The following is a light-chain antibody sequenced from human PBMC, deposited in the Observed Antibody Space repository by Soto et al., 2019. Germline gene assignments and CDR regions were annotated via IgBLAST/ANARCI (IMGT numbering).Light chain of an antibody. J-gene: IGLJ3*02. CDR2: SNN. CDR3: AAWDDSLNGWV. CDR1: SSNIGSNT. Sequence: QSVLTQPPSASGTPGQRVTISCSGSSSNIGSNTVNWYQQLPGTAPKLLIYSNNQRPSGVPDRFSDSKSGTSASLAISGLQSEDEADYYCAAWDDSLNGWVFGGGTKLTGL. V-gene: IGLV1-44*01.